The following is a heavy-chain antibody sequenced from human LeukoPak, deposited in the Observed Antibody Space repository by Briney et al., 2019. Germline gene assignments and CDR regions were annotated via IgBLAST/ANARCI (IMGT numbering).Heavy chain of an antibody. V-gene: IGHV3-74*01. J-gene: IGHJ4*02. D-gene: IGHD6-19*01. CDR3: ATKQWLAPPPDS. CDR2: INTDGTVT. Sequence: GGSLRLSCAASGFTFNKYWMLWVRQAPGKGLESVSRINTDGTVTTYADSVKGRFTVSRDNADNTMFLQMNSVRDEDTAVYYCATKQWLAPPPDSWGQGTPVTVSS. CDR1: GFTFNKYW.